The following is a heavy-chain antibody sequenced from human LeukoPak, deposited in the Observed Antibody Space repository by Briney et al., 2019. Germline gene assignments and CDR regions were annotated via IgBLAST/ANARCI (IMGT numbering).Heavy chain of an antibody. J-gene: IGHJ5*02. CDR1: GYTLTELS. V-gene: IGHV1-24*01. CDR3: ATEPLRGNWFDP. D-gene: IGHD4-17*01. CDR2: FDPEDGET. Sequence: GASVKVSCEVSGYTLTELSMHWGRQAPGKGLEWLGGFDPEDGETIYAQKFQGRVTMTEDTSTDTAYMELSSLRSEDTAVYYCATEPLRGNWFDPWGQGTLVTVSS.